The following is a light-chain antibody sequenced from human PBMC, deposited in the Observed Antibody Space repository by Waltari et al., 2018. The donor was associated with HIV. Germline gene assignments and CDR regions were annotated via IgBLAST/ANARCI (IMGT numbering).Light chain of an antibody. CDR1: NSNIGPNT. CDR2: SNE. V-gene: IGLV1-44*01. Sequence: SVLTQPPSASGTPGQRVTISCSGSNSNIGPNTGNWYRQLPGTTPQLLIHSNEQRPSGVLDRFSGSKSGTSASLAIIGRQSEDEADDYCAAWDDTLNGGVFGGGTKLTVL. J-gene: IGLJ3*02. CDR3: AAWDDTLNGGV.